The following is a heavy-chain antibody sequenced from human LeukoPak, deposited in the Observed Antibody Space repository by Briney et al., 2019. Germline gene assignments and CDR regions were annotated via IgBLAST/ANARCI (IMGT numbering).Heavy chain of an antibody. CDR2: INGGGDAT. Sequence: PGGSLRLSCATSGFTFNNNAMSWVRQAPGKGLEWVSAINGGGDATEYADSVKGRFTISRDNSKNTLYLQMNSLRPDDTAVYYCARSTASCYANAFDVWGQGTLLTVSS. CDR1: GFTFNNNA. V-gene: IGHV3-23*01. J-gene: IGHJ3*01. D-gene: IGHD2-2*01. CDR3: ARSTASCYANAFDV.